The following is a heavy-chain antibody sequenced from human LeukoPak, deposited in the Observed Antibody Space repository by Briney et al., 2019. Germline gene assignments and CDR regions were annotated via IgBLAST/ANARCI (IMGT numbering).Heavy chain of an antibody. Sequence: GGSLRLSCAASGFTFSSYGMSWVRQAPGKGLEWVSAISGSGGSTYYADSVKGRFTISRDNSKNTLYLQMNSLRAEDTAVYYCAKGGAVAGFFDYWGQGTLVTVSS. J-gene: IGHJ4*02. CDR3: AKGGAVAGFFDY. CDR2: ISGSGGST. D-gene: IGHD6-19*01. CDR1: GFTFSSYG. V-gene: IGHV3-23*01.